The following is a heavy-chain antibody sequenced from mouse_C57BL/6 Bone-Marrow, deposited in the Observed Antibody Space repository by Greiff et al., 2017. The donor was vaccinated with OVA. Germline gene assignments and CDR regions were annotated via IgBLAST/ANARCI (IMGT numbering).Heavy chain of an antibody. J-gene: IGHJ3*01. D-gene: IGHD1-1*01. V-gene: IGHV14-4*01. Sequence: VHVKQSGAELVRPGASVKLSCTASGFNIKDDYMHWVKQRPEQGLEWIGWIDPENGDTEYASKFQGKATITADTSSNTAYLQLSSLTSEDTAVYYCTTSGSSLSWFAYWGQGTLVTVSA. CDR2: IDPENGDT. CDR3: TTSGSSLSWFAY. CDR1: GFNIKDDY.